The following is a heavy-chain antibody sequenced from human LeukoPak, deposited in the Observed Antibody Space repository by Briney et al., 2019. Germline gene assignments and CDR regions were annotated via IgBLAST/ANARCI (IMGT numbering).Heavy chain of an antibody. Sequence: ASVKVSCKASGGTFSSYAISWVRQAPGQGLEWMGGIIPIFGTANYAQKFQGRVTITADKSTSTAYMELSSLRSEDTAVYYCARRPGAARLGYYYYMDVWGKGTTVTVSS. CDR3: ARRPGAARLGYYYYMDV. D-gene: IGHD6-6*01. V-gene: IGHV1-69*06. CDR2: IIPIFGTA. CDR1: GGTFSSYA. J-gene: IGHJ6*03.